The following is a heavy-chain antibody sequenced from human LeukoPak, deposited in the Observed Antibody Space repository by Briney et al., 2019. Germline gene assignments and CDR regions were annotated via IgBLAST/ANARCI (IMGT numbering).Heavy chain of an antibody. V-gene: IGHV4-31*03. D-gene: IGHD3-9*01. CDR1: GGSISSGGYY. J-gene: IGHJ6*04. Sequence: SETLSLTCTVSGGSISSGGYYWSWIRQHPGKGLEWFGYIYYSGSTYYNPSLKSRVTISVDTSKNQFSLKLSSVTAADTAVYYCARESHYDILTGYYWVAGMDVWGKGTTVTVSS. CDR3: ARESHYDILTGYYWVAGMDV. CDR2: IYYSGST.